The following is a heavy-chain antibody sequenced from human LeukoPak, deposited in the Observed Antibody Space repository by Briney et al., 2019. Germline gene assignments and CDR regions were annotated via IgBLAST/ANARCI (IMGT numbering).Heavy chain of an antibody. D-gene: IGHD5-12*01. Sequence: SGTLSLTCTVSGGSISSSNWWSWVRQPPGKGLEWIGEIYHSGSTNYNPSLKSRVTISVDKSKNQFSLKLSSVTAADTAVYYCARVPGYSGYDWAKFDYWGQGTLVTVSS. CDR2: IYHSGST. J-gene: IGHJ4*02. CDR1: GGSISSSNW. CDR3: ARVPGYSGYDWAKFDY. V-gene: IGHV4-4*02.